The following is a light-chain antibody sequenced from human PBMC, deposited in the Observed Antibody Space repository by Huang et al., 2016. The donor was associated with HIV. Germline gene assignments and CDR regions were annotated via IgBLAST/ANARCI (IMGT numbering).Light chain of an antibody. Sequence: DIVMTQTPLSLSVTPGQPASISCNSSQSLLYTDGKTYLYWYLQKPGRSPQLLIYEVSIRFSEVPDRFSGSGSGTHFTLKISRVEAEDVGVYYCMQGLHLPYTFGQGAKLEIK. CDR2: EVS. V-gene: IGKV2-29*02. CDR1: QSLLYTDGKTY. J-gene: IGKJ2*01. CDR3: MQGLHLPYT.